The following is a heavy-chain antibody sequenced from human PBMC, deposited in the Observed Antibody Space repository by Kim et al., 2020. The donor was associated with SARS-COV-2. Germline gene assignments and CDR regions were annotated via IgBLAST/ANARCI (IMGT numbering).Heavy chain of an antibody. D-gene: IGHD6-19*01. V-gene: IGHV3-15*01. CDR1: GFTFSNAW. J-gene: IGHJ6*02. CDR3: TIGAVAGTLYYYYGMDV. CDR2: IKSKTDGGTT. Sequence: GGSLRLSCAASGFTFSNAWMSWVRQAPGKGLEWVGRIKSKTDGGTTDYAAPVKGRFTISRDDSKNTLYLQMNSLKTEDTAVYYCTIGAVAGTLYYYYGMDVWGQGTTVTVSS.